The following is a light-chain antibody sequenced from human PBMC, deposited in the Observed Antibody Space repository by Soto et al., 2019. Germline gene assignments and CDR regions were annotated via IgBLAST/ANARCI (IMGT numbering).Light chain of an antibody. V-gene: IGLV2-11*01. J-gene: IGLJ2*01. Sequence: QSALPQPRSVSGSPGQSVTISCTGTSTDVGVYDFVSWYQQHPGKAPKLMISDVSKRPSGVPDRFSGSKSGNTASLTISGLQAEDESDYYCCSYAGDLALCGVGTKLTVL. CDR1: STDVGVYDF. CDR3: CSYAGDLAL. CDR2: DVS.